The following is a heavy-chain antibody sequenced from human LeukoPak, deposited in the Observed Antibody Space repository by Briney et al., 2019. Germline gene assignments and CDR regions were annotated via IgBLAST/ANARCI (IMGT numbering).Heavy chain of an antibody. CDR2: IYYSGST. V-gene: IGHV4-39*01. CDR3: ARGVTMIVVVIHDWYFDL. J-gene: IGHJ2*01. D-gene: IGHD3-22*01. Sequence: SETLSLTCTVSGGSISSSSSYWGWIRQPPGKGLEWIGSIYYSGSTYYNPSLKSRVTISVDTSKNQFSLKLTSVTAADTAVYYCARGVTMIVVVIHDWYFDLWGRGTLVTVSS. CDR1: GGSISSSSSY.